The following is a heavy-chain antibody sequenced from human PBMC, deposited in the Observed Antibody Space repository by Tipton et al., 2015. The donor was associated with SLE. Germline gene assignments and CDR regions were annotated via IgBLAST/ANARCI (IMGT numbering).Heavy chain of an antibody. D-gene: IGHD2-2*01. CDR1: GYSFTSHY. CDR3: SRSTGLPAESRYYYSVDL. CDR2: INPSDGST. V-gene: IGHV1-46*01. J-gene: IGHJ6*02. Sequence: QLVQSGAEVRKPGASVKVSCMPSGYSFTSHYIHWVRQAPGQGLEWMGVINPSDGSTTYAQKFQDRVTMTRDTSTVYMELSSLTSEDTAVYLCSRSTGLPAESRYYYSVDLWGQGTTVKVSS.